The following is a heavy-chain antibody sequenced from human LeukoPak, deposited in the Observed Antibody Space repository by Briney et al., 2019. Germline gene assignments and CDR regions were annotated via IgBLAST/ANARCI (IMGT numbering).Heavy chain of an antibody. CDR2: INSDGSST. V-gene: IGHV3-74*01. D-gene: IGHD5-18*01. Sequence: GGSLRLSCAASGFTFSSYWMHWVRQAPGKGLVWVSRINSDGSSTNYADSVKGRFTISRDNAKNSLYLQMNSLRAEDTAVYYCARSIFGFSYGKIDYWGQGTLATVSS. CDR3: ARSIFGFSYGKIDY. J-gene: IGHJ4*02. CDR1: GFTFSSYW.